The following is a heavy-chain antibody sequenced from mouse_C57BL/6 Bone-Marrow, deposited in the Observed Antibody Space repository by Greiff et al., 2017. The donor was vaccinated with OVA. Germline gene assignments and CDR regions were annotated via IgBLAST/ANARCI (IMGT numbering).Heavy chain of an antibody. J-gene: IGHJ3*01. Sequence: QVQLKQSGPGLVAPSQSLSITCTVSGFSLTSYGVSWVRQPPGKGLEWLGVIWGDGSTNYHSALLSRLSISKDNSKSQVFLKLNSLQTDDTATYYCATGKIYYGYERGAWFAYWGQGTLVTVSA. D-gene: IGHD2-2*01. CDR1: GFSLTSYG. CDR3: ATGKIYYGYERGAWFAY. V-gene: IGHV2-3*01. CDR2: IWGDGST.